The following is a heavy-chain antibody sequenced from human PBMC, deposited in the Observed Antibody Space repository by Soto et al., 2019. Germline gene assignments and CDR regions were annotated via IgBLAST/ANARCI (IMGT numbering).Heavy chain of an antibody. CDR2: IIADNGNT. J-gene: IGHJ3*02. Sequence: QVQLVQSGAEMKKPGASVKVSCKASGHTFKRQTIHWVRQAPGQGLEWMGWIIADNGNTRYAQTLQNRLTITRDTTANTVDMELSSLTSADTAVYYCARLRCGGGDSCYPLDIWGQGTMVIVSS. D-gene: IGHD2-15*01. CDR3: ARLRCGGGDSCYPLDI. CDR1: GHTFKRQT. V-gene: IGHV1-3*01.